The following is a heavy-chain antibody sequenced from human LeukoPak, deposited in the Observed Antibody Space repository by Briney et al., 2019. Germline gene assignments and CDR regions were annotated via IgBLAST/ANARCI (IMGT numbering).Heavy chain of an antibody. CDR2: ISYDGSNK. CDR1: GFTFSSYA. D-gene: IGHD6-13*01. J-gene: IGHJ4*02. V-gene: IGHV3-30-3*01. Sequence: GGSLRLSCAASGFTFSSYAMHWVRQAPGKGLEWVAVISYDGSNKYYADSVKGRFTISRDNSKNTLYLQMNSLRAEDTAVYYCARPASGSSWPFDYWGQGTLVTVSS. CDR3: ARPASGSSWPFDY.